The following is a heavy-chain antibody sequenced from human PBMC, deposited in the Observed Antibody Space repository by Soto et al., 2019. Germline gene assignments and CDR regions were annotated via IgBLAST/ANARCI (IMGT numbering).Heavy chain of an antibody. D-gene: IGHD3-22*01. CDR1: GFPFSSYW. CDR2: IGSDGRPT. Sequence: PGGSLRLSCVASGFPFSSYWMHWIRQVPGKGLMWVSQIGSDGRPTTYADSVKGRFTISRDNARNTLYLQMNSLRADDTAMYYCVRDYDSIGFSSGHWGQVTLVTVS. V-gene: IGHV3-74*03. J-gene: IGHJ4*02. CDR3: VRDYDSIGFSSGH.